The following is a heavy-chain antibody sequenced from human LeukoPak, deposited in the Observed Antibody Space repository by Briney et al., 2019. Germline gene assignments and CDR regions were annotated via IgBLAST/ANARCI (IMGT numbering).Heavy chain of an antibody. J-gene: IGHJ4*02. CDR3: AKDKGLGYSYGSDY. D-gene: IGHD5-18*01. V-gene: IGHV3-64*04. CDR2: ISSNGGST. CDR1: GFTFSSYA. Sequence: GGSLRLSCSASGFTFSSYAMHWVRQAPGKGLEYVSAISSNGGSTYYADSVKGRFTISRDNSKNTLYLQMNSLRAEDTAVYYCAKDKGLGYSYGSDYWGQGTLVTVSS.